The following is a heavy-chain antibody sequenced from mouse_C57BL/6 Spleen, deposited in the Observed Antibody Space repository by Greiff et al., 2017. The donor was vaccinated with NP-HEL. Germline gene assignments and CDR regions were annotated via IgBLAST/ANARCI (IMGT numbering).Heavy chain of an antibody. CDR2: ISSGGDYI. V-gene: IGHV5-9-1*02. CDR3: TRVDYYGSSYAMDY. Sequence: DVQLVESGEGLVKPGGSLKLSCAASGFTFSSYAMSWVRQTPEKRLEWVAYISSGGDYIYYADTVKGRFTISRDNARNTLYLQMSSLKSEDTAMYYCTRVDYYGSSYAMDYWGQGTSVTVSS. J-gene: IGHJ4*01. CDR1: GFTFSSYA. D-gene: IGHD1-1*01.